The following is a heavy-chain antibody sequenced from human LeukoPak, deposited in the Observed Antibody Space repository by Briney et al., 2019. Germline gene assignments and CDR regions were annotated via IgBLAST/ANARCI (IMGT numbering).Heavy chain of an antibody. Sequence: GASVKVSCKASGYIFTGHYMHWVRQAPGQGLEWMGRINPNTGGTSFAQGFQGRATRTRDTSISTAYMELSGLRSDDTAMYYCARGSGSSLSQYYFDYWGQGTLVTVSS. D-gene: IGHD1-26*01. CDR1: GYIFTGHY. J-gene: IGHJ4*02. CDR3: ARGSGSSLSQYYFDY. V-gene: IGHV1-2*06. CDR2: INPNTGGT.